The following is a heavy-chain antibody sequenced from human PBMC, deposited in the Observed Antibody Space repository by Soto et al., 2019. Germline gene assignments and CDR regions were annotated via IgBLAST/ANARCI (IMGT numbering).Heavy chain of an antibody. Sequence: PGESLKLSSTGSGYNFATDWIGWVRQMPGKGLEWMGIIYPADSDTRYSPSSQGQVTISADKSISTAYLQWSSLKASDTAMYFCARYWHSYSLNYYRGMDVWGQGTTVTVSS. CDR3: ARYWHSYSLNYYRGMDV. CDR2: IYPADSDT. J-gene: IGHJ6*02. V-gene: IGHV5-51*01. CDR1: GYNFATDW. D-gene: IGHD5-18*01.